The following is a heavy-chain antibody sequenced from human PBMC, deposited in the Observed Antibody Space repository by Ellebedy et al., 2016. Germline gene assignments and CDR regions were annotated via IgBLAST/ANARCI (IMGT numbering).Heavy chain of an antibody. CDR3: VRASPLSRDFDY. Sequence: GESLKISXAASGFTVSSNYMNWVRQAPGKGLEWVSLIYSGGSTYYADSVRGRFTISRDNSKNMLYLQMNSLRAEDTAMYYCVRASPLSRDFDYWGQGTLVTVSS. D-gene: IGHD2-15*01. V-gene: IGHV3-53*01. J-gene: IGHJ4*02. CDR1: GFTVSSNY. CDR2: IYSGGST.